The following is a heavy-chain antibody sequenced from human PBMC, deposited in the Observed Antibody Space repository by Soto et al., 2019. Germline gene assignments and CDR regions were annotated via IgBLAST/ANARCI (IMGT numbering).Heavy chain of an antibody. D-gene: IGHD3-16*01. CDR1: GFTFSSYA. CDR3: AKDLWADYIWVDAFDI. V-gene: IGHV3-23*01. J-gene: IGHJ3*02. CDR2: ISGSGGST. Sequence: EVQLLESGGGLVQPGGSLRLSCAASGFTFSSYAMSWVRQAPGKGLEWVSAISGSGGSTYYADSVKGRFTSSRDNSKNTLYLQMNSLRAEDTAVYYCAKDLWADYIWVDAFDIWGQGTMVTVSS.